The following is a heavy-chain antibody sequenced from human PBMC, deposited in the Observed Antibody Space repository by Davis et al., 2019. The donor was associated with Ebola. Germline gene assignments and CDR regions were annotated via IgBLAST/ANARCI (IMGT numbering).Heavy chain of an antibody. D-gene: IGHD5-18*01. CDR3: ARGGYSYGYAFDH. Sequence: GESLKISCAASGFTFSSYGMHWVRQAPGKGLEWVAVIWYDGSNKYYADSVKGRFTISRDNSKNTLYLQMNSLRAEDTAVYYCARGGYSYGYAFDHWGHGTLVTVSS. J-gene: IGHJ4*01. V-gene: IGHV3-33*01. CDR2: IWYDGSNK. CDR1: GFTFSSYG.